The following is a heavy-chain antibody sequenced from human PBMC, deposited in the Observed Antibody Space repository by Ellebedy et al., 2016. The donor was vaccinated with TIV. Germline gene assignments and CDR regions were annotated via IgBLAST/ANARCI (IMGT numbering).Heavy chain of an antibody. CDR1: GGSISPYF. J-gene: IGHJ4*02. CDR3: ARNDFWSGYPFDY. V-gene: IGHV4-59*08. D-gene: IGHD3-3*01. Sequence: MPSETLSLTCTVSGGSISPYFWSWIRQPPGKGLEWIGYISYSGSTNYNPSLKSRVTISVDTSKNQFSLKLSSVTAADTAVYYCARNDFWSGYPFDYWGQGTLVTVSS. CDR2: ISYSGST.